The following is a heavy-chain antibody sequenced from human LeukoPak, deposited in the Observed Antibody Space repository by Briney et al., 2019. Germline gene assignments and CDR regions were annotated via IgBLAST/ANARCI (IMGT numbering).Heavy chain of an antibody. CDR1: GGSFSSGSYY. D-gene: IGHD2-21*01. Sequence: SETLSLTCTVSGGSFSSGSYYWSWLRQPAGKGLEWIGRIYTSGSTNYNPSLKSRVTISVDTSKNQFSLKLSSVTAADTAVYYCARIVYGGEVGYWGKGTLVTVSS. J-gene: IGHJ4*02. V-gene: IGHV4-61*02. CDR3: ARIVYGGEVGY. CDR2: IYTSGST.